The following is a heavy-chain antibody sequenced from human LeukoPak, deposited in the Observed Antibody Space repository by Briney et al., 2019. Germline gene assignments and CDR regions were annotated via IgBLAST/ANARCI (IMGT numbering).Heavy chain of an antibody. CDR2: INSDGSST. CDR1: GFTFSRYW. Sequence: GGSLRLSCAASGFTFSRYWVHWVRQSPGKGLVWVSRINSDGSSTSYADSVKGRFTISRDNAKNTLYLQMNSLRAEDTAVYYCARSYSGYDAFFDYWGQGTLVTVSS. CDR3: ARSYSGYDAFFDY. D-gene: IGHD5-12*01. J-gene: IGHJ4*02. V-gene: IGHV3-74*01.